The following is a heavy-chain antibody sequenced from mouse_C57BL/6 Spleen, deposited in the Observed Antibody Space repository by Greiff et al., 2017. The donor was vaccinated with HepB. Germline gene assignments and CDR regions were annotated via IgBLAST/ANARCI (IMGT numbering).Heavy chain of an antibody. J-gene: IGHJ1*03. CDR2: IWRSGNT. Sequence: VQLQQSGPGLVQPSQSLSITCTVSGFSLTSYGVHWVRQSPGKGLEWLGVIWRSGNTDYNAAFMSRLSITKDNSKSQVFFKMNSLQADDTAIYYCAKNYGSSHWYFDVWGTGTTVTVSS. CDR3: AKNYGSSHWYFDV. V-gene: IGHV2-5*01. D-gene: IGHD1-1*01. CDR1: GFSLTSYG.